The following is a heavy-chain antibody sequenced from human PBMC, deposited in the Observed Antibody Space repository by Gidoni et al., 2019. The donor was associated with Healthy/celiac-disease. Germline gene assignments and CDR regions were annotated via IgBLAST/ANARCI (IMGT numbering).Heavy chain of an antibody. Sequence: QLQLQESGPGLVKLSETLSLTCTVSGGSISSSSYYWGWIRQPPGKGLEWIGSIYYSGSTYYNPSLKSRVTISVDTSKNQFSLKLSSVTAADTAVYYCATPEGKVTTGREFNHWGQGTLVTVSS. CDR2: IYYSGST. CDR1: GGSISSSSYY. V-gene: IGHV4-39*01. J-gene: IGHJ4*02. D-gene: IGHD4-17*01. CDR3: ATPEGKVTTGREFNH.